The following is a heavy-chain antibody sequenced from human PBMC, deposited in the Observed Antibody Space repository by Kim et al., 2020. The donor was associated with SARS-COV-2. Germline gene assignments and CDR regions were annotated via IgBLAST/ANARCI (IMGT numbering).Heavy chain of an antibody. V-gene: IGHV4-39*01. J-gene: IGHJ4*02. CDR2: IYYSGST. D-gene: IGHD5-12*01. CDR3: ARAPWGGGRWLQFKERPGGNYFDY. Sequence: SETLSLTCTVSGGSISSSSYYWGWIRQPPGKGLEWIGSIYYSGSTYYNPSLKSRVTISVDTSKNQFSLKLSSVTAADTAVYYCARAPWGGGRWLQFKERPGGNYFDYWGQGTLVTVSS. CDR1: GGSISSSSYY.